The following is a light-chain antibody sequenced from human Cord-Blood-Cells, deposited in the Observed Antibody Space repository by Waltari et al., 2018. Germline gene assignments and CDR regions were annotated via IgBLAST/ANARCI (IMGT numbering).Light chain of an antibody. Sequence: QSALTQPASVSGSPGQSITISCTGTSSYVGGYNYVSWYQQHPGKAPKLKIYEVSNRPSGVSNRFSGSKSGNTASLTISGLQAEDEADYYCSSYTSSSTYVFGTGTKVTVL. J-gene: IGLJ1*01. V-gene: IGLV2-14*01. CDR3: SSYTSSSTYV. CDR1: SSYVGGYNY. CDR2: EVS.